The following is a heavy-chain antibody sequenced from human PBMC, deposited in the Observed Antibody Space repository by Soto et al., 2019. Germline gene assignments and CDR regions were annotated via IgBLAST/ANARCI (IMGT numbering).Heavy chain of an antibody. D-gene: IGHD5-18*01. Sequence: PGGSLRLSCAASGFTFSSYGMHWVRQAPGKGLEWVAVIWYDGSNKYYADSVKGRFTISRDNSKNTLYLQMNSLRAEDTAVYYSAITAMVRLPYYYYYYGMDVWGQGTTVTVSS. V-gene: IGHV3-33*01. J-gene: IGHJ6*02. CDR1: GFTFSSYG. CDR3: AITAMVRLPYYYYYYGMDV. CDR2: IWYDGSNK.